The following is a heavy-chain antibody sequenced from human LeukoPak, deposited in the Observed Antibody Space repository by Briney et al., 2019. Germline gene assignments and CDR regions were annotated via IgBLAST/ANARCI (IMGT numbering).Heavy chain of an antibody. V-gene: IGHV1-18*01. J-gene: IGHJ4*02. CDR2: INAYNGDT. Sequence: ASVKVSCKASNYTFTSYGISWVRQAPGQGLEWMAWINAYNGDTNYAQKLQGRVTLTTDTSTSTAYMELRSLRSDDTAVYYCARDGSGVWFDYWGQGTLVTVPS. D-gene: IGHD3-10*01. CDR3: ARDGSGVWFDY. CDR1: NYTFTSYG.